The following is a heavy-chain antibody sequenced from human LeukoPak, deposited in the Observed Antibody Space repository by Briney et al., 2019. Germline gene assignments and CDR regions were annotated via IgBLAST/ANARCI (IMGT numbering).Heavy chain of an antibody. V-gene: IGHV4-4*09. CDR1: GGSISSYC. D-gene: IGHD2-21*01. Sequence: SETLSLTCTVSGGSISSYCWSWVRQPPGKGLEWIGYIYPSGSTDYNPSLKSRVTMSVDTSENQLSMELRFLTAADTAVYYCATSHDVKTAPYDLWGQGTLVTVSS. J-gene: IGHJ5*02. CDR3: ATSHDVKTAPYDL. CDR2: IYPSGST.